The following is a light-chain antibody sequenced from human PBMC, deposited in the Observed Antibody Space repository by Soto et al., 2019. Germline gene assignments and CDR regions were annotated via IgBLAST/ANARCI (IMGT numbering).Light chain of an antibody. CDR2: DAS. CDR3: QHYNSYSEA. CDR1: QNIHRS. V-gene: IGKV1-5*01. Sequence: IHMTQSPSTLSASVGDRVTITCRASQNIHRSLAWYQQKPGNPPKLLIYDASTLEVGVPSRFSGSGSGTEFTLPISSLQPDDFATYYCQHYNSYSEAFGQRSKVDI. J-gene: IGKJ1*01.